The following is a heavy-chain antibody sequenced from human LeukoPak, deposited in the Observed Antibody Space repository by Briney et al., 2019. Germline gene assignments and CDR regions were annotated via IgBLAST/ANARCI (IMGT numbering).Heavy chain of an antibody. CDR3: AKVKGHPLPKYSLDV. V-gene: IGHV3-23*01. D-gene: IGHD2-15*01. J-gene: IGHJ6*01. CDR2: ISGSGDNT. CDR1: IHLHNVCA. Sequence: GGSERLFCAASIHLHNVCAIRWVRRTRGKALVCVTDISGSGDNTHYAGCVKGRFIISRDNSMNTLYLEMNRPRAEDTGICYCAKVKGHPLPKYSLDVGRQGTTVTVS.